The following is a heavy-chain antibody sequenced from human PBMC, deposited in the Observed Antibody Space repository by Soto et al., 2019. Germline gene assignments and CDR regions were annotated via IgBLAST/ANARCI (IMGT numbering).Heavy chain of an antibody. D-gene: IGHD3-3*01. J-gene: IGHJ3*02. CDR2: INAYNGHT. V-gene: IGHV1-3*01. CDR1: GYTFTSSA. CDR3: GRYRDYYDFWRTYSDAFDM. Sequence: QVQLVQSGAEVKKPGDSVKVSCKASGYTFTSSAIHWVRQAPGQRLEWMGWINAYNGHTKYSQKFQGRVTITRDTSASTAYMELSSLRSEYTAVYYCGRYRDYYDFWRTYSDAFDMWGQVTMVTVSS.